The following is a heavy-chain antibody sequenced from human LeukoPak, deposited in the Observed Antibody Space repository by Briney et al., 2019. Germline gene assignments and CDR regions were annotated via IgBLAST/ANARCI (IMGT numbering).Heavy chain of an antibody. CDR2: TYYRSKWYN. Sequence: SQTLSLTCAISGDSVSSNSAAWNWIRQSPSRGLEWLGRTYYRSKWYNDYAVSVKSRITINPDTSKNQFSLQLNSVTPEDTAVYYCAGDEGDYYDSSGYYPDAFDIWGQGTMVTVSS. CDR3: AGDEGDYYDSSGYYPDAFDI. V-gene: IGHV6-1*01. CDR1: GDSVSSNSAA. J-gene: IGHJ3*02. D-gene: IGHD3-22*01.